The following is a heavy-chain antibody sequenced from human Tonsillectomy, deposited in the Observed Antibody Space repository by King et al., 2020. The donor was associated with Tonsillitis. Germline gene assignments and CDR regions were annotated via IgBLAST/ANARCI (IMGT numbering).Heavy chain of an antibody. CDR2: IIPVVQIT. J-gene: IGHJ4*02. CDR3: ATDGGPTAALYYFES. CDR1: GGSFNNYA. Sequence: QSQLVQSGAEVKKPGSSVKVSCKASGGSFNNYAFNWVRQAPGQGLEWMGRIIPVVQITNYAQKFQSRVTITADKSTNTAYMELSSLTSEDTAVYYCATDGGPTAALYYFESWGQGTLVTVSS. V-gene: IGHV1-69*09. D-gene: IGHD2-21*02.